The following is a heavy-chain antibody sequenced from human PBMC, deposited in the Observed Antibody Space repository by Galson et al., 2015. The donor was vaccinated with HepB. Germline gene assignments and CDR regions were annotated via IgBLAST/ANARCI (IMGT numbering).Heavy chain of an antibody. CDR2: IKSKTDGGTT. CDR3: TTDGGVVVPAATESKYYYYYYGMDV. CDR1: GFTFSNAW. Sequence: SLRLSCAASGFTFSNAWMSWVRQAPGKGLEWVGRIKSKTDGGTTDYAAPVKGRFTISRDDSKNTLYLQMNSLKTEDTAVYYCTTDGGVVVPAATESKYYYYYYGMDVWGQGTTVTVSS. D-gene: IGHD2-2*01. V-gene: IGHV3-15*01. J-gene: IGHJ6*02.